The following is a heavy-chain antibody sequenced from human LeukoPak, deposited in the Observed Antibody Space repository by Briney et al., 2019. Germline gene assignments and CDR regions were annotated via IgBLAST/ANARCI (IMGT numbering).Heavy chain of an antibody. J-gene: IGHJ4*02. CDR2: ISSSSSYI. D-gene: IGHD6-19*01. V-gene: IGHV3-21*01. Sequence: GRSLRLSCAASGFTFSSYSMNWVRQAPGKGLEWVSSISSSSSYIYYADSVKGRFTISRDNAKNSLYLQMNSLRAEDTAVYYCARDLAVLAVAEYFDYWGQGTLVTVSS. CDR1: GFTFSSYS. CDR3: ARDLAVLAVAEYFDY.